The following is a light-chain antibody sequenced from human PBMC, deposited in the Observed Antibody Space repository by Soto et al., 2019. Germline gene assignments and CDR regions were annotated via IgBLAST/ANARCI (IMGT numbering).Light chain of an antibody. CDR1: GGHSSYA. V-gene: IGLV4-69*01. CDR3: QTWGTGIWV. J-gene: IGLJ3*02. CDR2: LNSDGSH. Sequence: QSVLTQSPSASASLGASVKLTCTLSGGHSSYAIAWHQQQPEKGPRYLMKLNSDGSHSKGDGIPDRFSGSSSGAERYLTISSLQSEDEADYYCQTWGTGIWVFGGGTKLTVL.